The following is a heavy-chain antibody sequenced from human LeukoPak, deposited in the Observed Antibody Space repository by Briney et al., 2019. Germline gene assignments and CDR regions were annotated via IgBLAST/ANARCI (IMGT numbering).Heavy chain of an antibody. CDR2: IKQDGSEK. Sequence: PGGSLRLSCAASGFTFSSYWMSWVRQAPGKGLEWVANIKQDGSEKYYVDSVKGRFTISRDNAKNSLYLQMNGLRAEDTAVYYCARGSYYYGSGSYYESYYFDYWGQGTLVTVSS. D-gene: IGHD3-10*01. CDR3: ARGSYYYGSGSYYESYYFDY. V-gene: IGHV3-7*03. CDR1: GFTFSSYW. J-gene: IGHJ4*02.